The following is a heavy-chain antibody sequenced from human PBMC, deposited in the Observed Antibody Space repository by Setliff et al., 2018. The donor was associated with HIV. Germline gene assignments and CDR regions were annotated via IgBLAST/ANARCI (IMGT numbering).Heavy chain of an antibody. D-gene: IGHD3-9*01. Sequence: ASVKVSCKASGYMFTSFAMHWVRQAPGQGLEWMGRISGYTGNTNFAPKFQDRVIMTMDTSTGTAYMELPSLTSDDTAVYYCATGALTQYFDFWGQGTLVTVSS. CDR3: ATGALTQYFDF. CDR1: GYMFTSFA. CDR2: ISGYTGNT. V-gene: IGHV1-18*01. J-gene: IGHJ4*02.